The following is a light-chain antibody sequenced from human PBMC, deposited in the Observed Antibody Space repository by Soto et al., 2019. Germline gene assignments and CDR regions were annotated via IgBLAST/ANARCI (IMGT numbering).Light chain of an antibody. J-gene: IGKJ2*01. V-gene: IGKV1-39*01. CDR2: AAS. Sequence: DIQMTQSPSSLSASVGDRVTITCRASQSISSYLNWYQQKPGKAPKLLIYAASSLQSGVPSRFSGSGSGTDFTRTISSLQPEDFATDYCQQSYSTPYTFGQGTKVDIK. CDR3: QQSYSTPYT. CDR1: QSISSY.